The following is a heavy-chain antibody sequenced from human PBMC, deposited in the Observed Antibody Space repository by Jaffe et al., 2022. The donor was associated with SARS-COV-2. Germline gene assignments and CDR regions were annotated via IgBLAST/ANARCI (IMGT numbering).Heavy chain of an antibody. CDR1: GFTFSSYA. J-gene: IGHJ4*02. Sequence: EVQLLESGGGLVQPGGSLRLSCAASGFTFSSYAMSWVRQAPGKGLEWVSAISGSGGSTYYADSVKGRFTISRDNSKNTLYLQMNSLRAEDTAVYYCAKDGGPEYSSSSGLTRTNIFDYWGQGTLVTVSS. CDR3: AKDGGPEYSSSSGLTRTNIFDY. CDR2: ISGSGGST. D-gene: IGHD6-6*01. V-gene: IGHV3-23*01.